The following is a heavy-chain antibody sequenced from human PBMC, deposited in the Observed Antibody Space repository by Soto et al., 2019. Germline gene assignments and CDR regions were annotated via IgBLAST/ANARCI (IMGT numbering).Heavy chain of an antibody. D-gene: IGHD2-8*01. Sequence: PVESLKISCKGSGYSFTSYWIGWVRQMPGKGLEWMGIIYPGDSDTRYSPSFQGQVTISADKSISTAYLQWSSLKASDTAMYYCARLHGYCTNGVCYYYYGMDVWGQGTTVTVSS. CDR3: ARLHGYCTNGVCYYYYGMDV. CDR2: IYPGDSDT. V-gene: IGHV5-51*01. CDR1: GYSFTSYW. J-gene: IGHJ6*02.